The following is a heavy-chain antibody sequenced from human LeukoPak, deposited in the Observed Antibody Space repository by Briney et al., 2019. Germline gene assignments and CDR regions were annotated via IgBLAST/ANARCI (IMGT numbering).Heavy chain of an antibody. Sequence: SETLSLTCTVSGYSVSSGYYWGWIRQPPGKGLEWIASIYHGGNTFYNPSLKSRVTISVDTPKNQFSLKLSSVTAADTAVYYCARVMTTATTWAFDIWGQGTMVTVSS. CDR1: GYSVSSGYY. D-gene: IGHD4-17*01. CDR3: ARVMTTATTWAFDI. CDR2: IYHGGNT. J-gene: IGHJ3*02. V-gene: IGHV4-38-2*02.